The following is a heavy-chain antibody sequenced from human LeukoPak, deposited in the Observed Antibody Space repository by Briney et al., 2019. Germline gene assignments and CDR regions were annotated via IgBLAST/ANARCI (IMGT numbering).Heavy chain of an antibody. CDR2: IIPILTTP. CDR1: RGTLRHDG. CDR3: ARGAGVKSGRTIHFFGIDV. D-gene: IGHD2-21*01. Sequence: SVKVSCKASRGTLRHDGISGVRQAPGQRLEWMGGIIPILTTPKYAQKFQGRVTISADESTSTAYMEMSSLRAEDMALYYCARGAGVKSGRTIHFFGIDVWGQGTTVTVSS. J-gene: IGHJ6*02. V-gene: IGHV1-69*13.